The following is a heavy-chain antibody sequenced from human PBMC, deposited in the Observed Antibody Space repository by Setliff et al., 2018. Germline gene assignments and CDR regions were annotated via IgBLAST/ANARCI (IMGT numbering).Heavy chain of an antibody. CDR3: ARGGYYNFWSGSSWFDP. D-gene: IGHD3-3*01. Sequence: GASVKVSCKASGYTFTSYGISWVRQAPGQGLEWMGWISAYNGNTNYAQKLQGRVTMTTDTSTSTAYMELRSLRSDDTAVYYCARGGYYNFWSGSSWFDPWGQGTLVTVSS. J-gene: IGHJ5*02. CDR1: GYTFTSYG. CDR2: ISAYNGNT. V-gene: IGHV1-18*01.